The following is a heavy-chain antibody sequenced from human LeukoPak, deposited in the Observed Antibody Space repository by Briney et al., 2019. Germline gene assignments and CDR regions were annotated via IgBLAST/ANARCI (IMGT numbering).Heavy chain of an antibody. CDR1: GSSISSAYY. CDR3: AVNSYYYDSSGYYVEGYFDY. Sequence: SSETLSLTCTVSGSSISSAYYWGWIRQPPGKGLEWIGNMYHSGNTYYNPSLKSRVTISVDTSKNQFSLKLSSVTAADTAVYYCAVNSYYYDSSGYYVEGYFDYWGQGTLVTVSS. CDR2: MYHSGNT. V-gene: IGHV4-38-2*02. J-gene: IGHJ4*02. D-gene: IGHD3-22*01.